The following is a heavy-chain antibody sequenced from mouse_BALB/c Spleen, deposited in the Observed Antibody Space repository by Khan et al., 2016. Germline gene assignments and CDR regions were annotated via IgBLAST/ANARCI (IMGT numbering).Heavy chain of an antibody. CDR3: AREGPYAMDY. CDR2: IYPGGGYT. Sequence: VQLQESGAELVRPGTSVKISCKASGYTFTNYWLGWVKQRPGHGLEWIGDIYPGGGYTNYNEKFTGKATLTADTSSSTAYMQLSSLTSEDSVVYIVAREGPYAMDYWGQGTSVTVSS. V-gene: IGHV1-63*02. CDR1: GYTFTNYW. J-gene: IGHJ4*01.